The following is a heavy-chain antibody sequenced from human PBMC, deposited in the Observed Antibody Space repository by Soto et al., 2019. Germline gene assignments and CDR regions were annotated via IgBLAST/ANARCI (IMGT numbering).Heavy chain of an antibody. CDR1: GGTFNSYS. J-gene: IGHJ4*02. V-gene: IGHV1-69*02. D-gene: IGHD3-22*01. CDR3: ARGLHYDSISLDDY. CDR2: IIPILGIA. Sequence: QVQLVQSGAEVKKPGSSVKVSCKASGGTFNSYSISWVRQAPGQGLEWMGRIIPILGIANYAQKFQGRVTITADKSTSTAYMELSSLRSEDTAVYYCARGLHYDSISLDDYWGQGTLVTVSS.